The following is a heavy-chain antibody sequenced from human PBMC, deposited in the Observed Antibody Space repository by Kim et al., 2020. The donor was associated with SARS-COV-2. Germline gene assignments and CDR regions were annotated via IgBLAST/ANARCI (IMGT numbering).Heavy chain of an antibody. D-gene: IGHD2-2*02. CDR1: GYTFTGYY. J-gene: IGHJ3*02. V-gene: IGHV1-2*04. Sequence: ASVKVSCKASGYTFTGYYMHWVRQAPGQGLEWMGWINPNSGGTNYAQKFQGWVTMTRDTSISTAYMELSRLRSDDTAVYYCARVLIDCSSTSCYNAFDIWGQGTMVTVSS. CDR3: ARVLIDCSSTSCYNAFDI. CDR2: INPNSGGT.